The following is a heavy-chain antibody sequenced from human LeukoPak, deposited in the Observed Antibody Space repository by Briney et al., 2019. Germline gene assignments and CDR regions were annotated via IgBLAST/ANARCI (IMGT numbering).Heavy chain of an antibody. CDR3: ARESVLEWLFSNYYYYYMDV. CDR2: MNPNSGNT. CDR1: GYTFTSYD. Sequence: GASVKVSCKASGYTFTSYDINWVRQATGQGLEWVGWMNPNSGNTGYAQKFQGRVTMIRNTSISTAYMELSSLRSEDTAVYYCARESVLEWLFSNYYYYYMDVWGKGTTDTVSS. D-gene: IGHD3-3*01. V-gene: IGHV1-8*01. J-gene: IGHJ6*03.